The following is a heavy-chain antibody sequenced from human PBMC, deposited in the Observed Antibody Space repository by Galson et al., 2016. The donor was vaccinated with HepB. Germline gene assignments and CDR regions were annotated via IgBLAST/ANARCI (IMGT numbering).Heavy chain of an antibody. Sequence: SLRLSCAASGFVFSNFGLSWVRQAPGKGLGWVASISTRRTTYYSDSVQGRFTISRDNSNNTLYLQMNGLRAEDTAVYYCAKEGLVRRIFDHWGQGTLLTVSS. CDR2: ISTRRTT. D-gene: IGHD1-1*01. V-gene: IGHV3-23*01. J-gene: IGHJ4*02. CDR3: AKEGLVRRIFDH. CDR1: GFVFSNFG.